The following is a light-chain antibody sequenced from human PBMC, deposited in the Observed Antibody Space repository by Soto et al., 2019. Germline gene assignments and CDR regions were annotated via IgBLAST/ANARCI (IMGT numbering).Light chain of an antibody. Sequence: QSALTQPASVSGSPGQSITISCTGTSSDVGGYNYVSWYQQYPGKALKLMIYDVSNRPSGVSNRFSGSKSGNTASLTISGLQAEDESDYYCSSYTGSSTYVFGTGTKVTVL. CDR3: SSYTGSSTYV. CDR1: SSDVGGYNY. V-gene: IGLV2-14*01. CDR2: DVS. J-gene: IGLJ1*01.